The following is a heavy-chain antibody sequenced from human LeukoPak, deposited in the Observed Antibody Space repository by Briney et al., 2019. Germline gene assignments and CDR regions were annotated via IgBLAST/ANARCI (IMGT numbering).Heavy chain of an antibody. J-gene: IGHJ3*02. CDR1: GGSFSGYY. D-gene: IGHD3-22*01. V-gene: IGHV4-34*01. CDR3: ARLRYYDSSGYLEGADDAFDI. CDR2: INHSGST. Sequence: SVTLSLTCAVYGGSFSGYYWSWIRQPPGKGLEWIGEINHSGSTNYNPSLKSRVTISVDTSKNQFSLKLSSVTAADTAVYYCARLRYYDSSGYLEGADDAFDIWGQGTMVTVSS.